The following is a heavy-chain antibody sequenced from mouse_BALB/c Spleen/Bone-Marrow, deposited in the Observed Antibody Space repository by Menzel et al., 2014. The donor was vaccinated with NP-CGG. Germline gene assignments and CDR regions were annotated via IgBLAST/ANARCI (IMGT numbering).Heavy chain of an antibody. D-gene: IGHD3-2*02. CDR3: ARGIRNYFDY. Sequence: QVQLQQSGAELMKPGASVKISCKATGYTFSSYWIELIKQRSGHGLEWIGEILPGSGITHYNEKFKGRATFTADTSSNTAYVQLSSLTSEDSAVYYCARGIRNYFDYWGQGTTLTVSS. CDR1: GYTFSSYW. J-gene: IGHJ2*01. CDR2: ILPGSGIT. V-gene: IGHV1-9*01.